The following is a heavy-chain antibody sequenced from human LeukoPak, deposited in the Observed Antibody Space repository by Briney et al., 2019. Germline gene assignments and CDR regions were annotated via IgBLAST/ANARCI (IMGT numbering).Heavy chain of an antibody. V-gene: IGHV3-53*01. D-gene: IGHD6-13*01. J-gene: IGHJ3*02. CDR3: AGGSSSWYGAFDI. CDR1: GFTVSSNY. Sequence: GGSLRLSCAASGFTVSSNYMSWVRQAPGKGLEWVSVIYSGGSTYYADSVKGRFTISRDNSKNTLYLQMNSLRAEDTAVYYCAGGSSSWYGAFDIWGQGTMVTVSS. CDR2: IYSGGST.